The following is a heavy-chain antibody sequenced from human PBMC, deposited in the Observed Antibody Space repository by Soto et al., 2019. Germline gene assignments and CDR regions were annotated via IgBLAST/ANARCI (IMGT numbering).Heavy chain of an antibody. Sequence: GGSLRLSCAASGFTFSSYSMNWVRQAPGKGLEWVSYISSSSSTIYYADSVKGRFTISRDNAKNSLYLQMNSLRAEDTAVYYCARGGLDYYGSGMGYYMDVWGKGTTVTVSS. J-gene: IGHJ6*03. D-gene: IGHD3-10*01. V-gene: IGHV3-48*01. CDR3: ARGGLDYYGSGMGYYMDV. CDR1: GFTFSSYS. CDR2: ISSSSSTI.